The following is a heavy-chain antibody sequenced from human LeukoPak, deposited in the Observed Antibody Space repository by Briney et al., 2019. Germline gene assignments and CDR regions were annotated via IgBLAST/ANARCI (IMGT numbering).Heavy chain of an antibody. CDR1: GFTPSSYG. J-gene: IGHJ4*02. V-gene: IGHV3-33*06. D-gene: IGHD1-26*01. CDR3: AKDHELLPDY. Sequence: PLRTLRLSCAPSGFTPSSYGTHWGRQAPDKGLEWVAVIWYDGSNKYYADSVKGRFTISRDNSKNTLYLQMNSLRAEDTAVYYCAKDHELLPDYWGQGTLVTVSS. CDR2: IWYDGSNK.